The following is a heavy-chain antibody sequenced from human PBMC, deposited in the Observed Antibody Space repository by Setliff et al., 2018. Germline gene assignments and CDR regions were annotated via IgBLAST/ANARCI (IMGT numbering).Heavy chain of an antibody. CDR2: INIGGGSA. CDR3: AKPQVELRWGFES. D-gene: IGHD1-7*01. Sequence: ASVKVSCKASGYTFTSYYMYWLRQAPGQGPEWMGIINIGGGSASYAQKFQDRVTMTRDTSTSTVYLEVTSLRSEDTAVYYCAKPQVELRWGFESWGQGTLVTVSS. CDR1: GYTFTSYY. V-gene: IGHV1-46*01. J-gene: IGHJ4*02.